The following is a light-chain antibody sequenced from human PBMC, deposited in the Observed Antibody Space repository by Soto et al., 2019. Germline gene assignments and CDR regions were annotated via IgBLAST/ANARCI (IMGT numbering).Light chain of an antibody. CDR3: QQANTFPLT. V-gene: IGKV1D-12*01. Sequence: IRMTQSPSSLAASTGDRVAITCRASQDIGSFLAWYQQKPGKAPKLLISAVSSLQSGVPSRFRGSGFGTDFTLTISSLQPEDFAPYYCQQANTFPLTFGPGTRLEIK. J-gene: IGKJ5*01. CDR2: AVS. CDR1: QDIGSF.